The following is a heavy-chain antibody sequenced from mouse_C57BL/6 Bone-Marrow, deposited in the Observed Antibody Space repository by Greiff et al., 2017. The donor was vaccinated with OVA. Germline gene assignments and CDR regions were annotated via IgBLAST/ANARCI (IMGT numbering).Heavy chain of an antibody. Sequence: EVKLVESGGGLVQPGVSLSLSCAASGFTFTDYYMSWVRQPPGKALEWLGFIRNKANGYTTEYSASVKGRFTISRDNSQSILYLQMNALRAEDSATYYCARYIGDYLYAMDYWGQGTSVTVSS. V-gene: IGHV7-3*01. CDR2: IRNKANGYTT. D-gene: IGHD2-4*01. J-gene: IGHJ4*01. CDR1: GFTFTDYY. CDR3: ARYIGDYLYAMDY.